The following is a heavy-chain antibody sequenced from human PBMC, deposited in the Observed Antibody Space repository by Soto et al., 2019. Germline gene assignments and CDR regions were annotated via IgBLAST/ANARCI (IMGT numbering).Heavy chain of an antibody. CDR1: GGTFSSYA. Sequence: ASVKVSCKASGGTFSSYAISWVRQAPGQGLEWMGGIIPIFGTANYAQKFQGRVTITADKSTSTAYMELSSLRSEDTAVYYCARDRGTTGYYYYGMDVWGQGTTVTVSS. V-gene: IGHV1-69*06. CDR2: IIPIFGTA. CDR3: ARDRGTTGYYYYGMDV. D-gene: IGHD1-1*01. J-gene: IGHJ6*02.